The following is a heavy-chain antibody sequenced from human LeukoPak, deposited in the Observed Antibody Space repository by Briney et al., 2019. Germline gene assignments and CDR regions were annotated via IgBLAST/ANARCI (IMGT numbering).Heavy chain of an antibody. Sequence: SETLSLTCAVYGGSFSGYYWSWIRQPPGKGLEWIGEINHSGSTNYNPSLKSRVTISVDTSKNQFSLKLSSVTAADTAVYYCARGRWSSSSRYFDYWGQGTLVTVSS. V-gene: IGHV4-34*01. CDR1: GGSFSGYY. D-gene: IGHD6-13*01. J-gene: IGHJ4*02. CDR3: ARGRWSSSSRYFDY. CDR2: INHSGST.